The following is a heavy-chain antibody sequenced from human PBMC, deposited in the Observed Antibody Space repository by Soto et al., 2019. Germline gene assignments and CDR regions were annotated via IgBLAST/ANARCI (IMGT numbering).Heavy chain of an antibody. V-gene: IGHV4-38-2*01. CDR3: ARVHSIATPDYYYYGMDV. Sequence: ETLSLTGADSGYSISSGYYWGWIRQPQVKGLEWIGSIYHSGSTYYNTSLKSRVTISVDTSKNQFSLKLSSVTVADTAVYYCARVHSIATPDYYYYGMDVLGQGTTFTSP. J-gene: IGHJ6*02. D-gene: IGHD6-6*01. CDR1: GYSISSGYY. CDR2: IYHSGST.